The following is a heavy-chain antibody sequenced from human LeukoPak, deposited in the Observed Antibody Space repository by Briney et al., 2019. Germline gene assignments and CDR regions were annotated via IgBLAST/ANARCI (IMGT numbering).Heavy chain of an antibody. J-gene: IGHJ4*02. V-gene: IGHV1-2*06. Sequence: ASVKVSCKASGYTFTGYYMHWVRQAPGQGLERMGRINPNSGGTNYAQKFQGRVTMTRDTSISTAYMELSRLRSDDTAVYYCARLVTYGGKDNWGQGTLVTVSS. CDR1: GYTFTGYY. CDR3: ARLVTYGGKDN. CDR2: INPNSGGT. D-gene: IGHD2-21*01.